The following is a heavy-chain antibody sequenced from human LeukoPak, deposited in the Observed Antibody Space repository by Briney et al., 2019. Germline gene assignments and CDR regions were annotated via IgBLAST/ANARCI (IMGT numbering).Heavy chain of an antibody. CDR1: RLTFSSYA. Sequence: PGGSLRLSCAASRLTFSSYAMSWIRQAPGKGLEWVSYISSSGSTIYYADSVKGRFTISRDNAKNSLYLQMNSLRAEDTAVYYCARDPPRDSDYWGQGTLVTVSS. V-gene: IGHV3-11*01. CDR2: ISSSGSTI. CDR3: ARDPPRDSDY. J-gene: IGHJ4*02.